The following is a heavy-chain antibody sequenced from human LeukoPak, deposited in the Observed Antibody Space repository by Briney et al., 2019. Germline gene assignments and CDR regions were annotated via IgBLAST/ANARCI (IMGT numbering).Heavy chain of an antibody. CDR1: GGSISSYY. Sequence: PSETLSLTCTVSGGSISSYYRSWIRQPPGKGLEWIGYIYYSGSTNYNPSLKSRVTISVDTSKNQFSLKLSSVTAADTAVYYCARVVGAAGPFDYWGQGTLVTVSS. D-gene: IGHD6-13*01. CDR3: ARVVGAAGPFDY. CDR2: IYYSGST. V-gene: IGHV4-59*01. J-gene: IGHJ4*02.